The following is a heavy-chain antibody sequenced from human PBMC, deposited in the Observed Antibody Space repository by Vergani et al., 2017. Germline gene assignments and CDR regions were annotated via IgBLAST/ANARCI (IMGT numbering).Heavy chain of an antibody. J-gene: IGHJ4*01. CDR3: TRSECSGTTCYGHYFDL. CDR1: GFRFTTYY. CDR2: IKSDGRT. V-gene: IGHV3-66*02. Sequence: VELLESGGGLAQPGGSLRVSCSASGFRFTTYYMSWVRQAPGKGLEWVSVIKSDGRTSYAESVRGRFTISRDTSRNAVYRQMNILRVEDTGVYYCTRSECSGTTCYGHYFDLWGHGILVTVSS. D-gene: IGHD2-15*01.